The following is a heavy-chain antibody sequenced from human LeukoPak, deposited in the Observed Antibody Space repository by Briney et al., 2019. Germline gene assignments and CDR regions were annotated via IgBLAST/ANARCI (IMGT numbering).Heavy chain of an antibody. J-gene: IGHJ6*02. Sequence: GGSLRLSCAASGFTFSSYAMSWVRQAPGKGLEWVSAIRGSGGSTYYADSVKGRFTISRDNSKNTLYLQMNSLRAEDTAVYYCGGVSSGYSKYYYYYGMDVWGQGTTVTVSS. D-gene: IGHD3-22*01. CDR1: GFTFSSYA. CDR2: IRGSGGST. V-gene: IGHV3-23*01. CDR3: GGVSSGYSKYYYYYGMDV.